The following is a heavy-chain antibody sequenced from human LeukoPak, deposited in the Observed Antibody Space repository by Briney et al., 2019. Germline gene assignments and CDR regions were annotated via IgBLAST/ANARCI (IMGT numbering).Heavy chain of an antibody. CDR3: ARVWVVPAAMVFDY. CDR1: GFTFSSYG. D-gene: IGHD2-2*01. V-gene: IGHV3-30*03. Sequence: GGSLRLSCAASGFTFSSYGMHWVRQAPGKGLEWVAVISYDGSNKYYTDSVKGRFTISRDNSKNTLYLQMNSLRPEDTAVYYCARVWVVPAAMVFDYWGQGTLVTVSS. CDR2: ISYDGSNK. J-gene: IGHJ4*02.